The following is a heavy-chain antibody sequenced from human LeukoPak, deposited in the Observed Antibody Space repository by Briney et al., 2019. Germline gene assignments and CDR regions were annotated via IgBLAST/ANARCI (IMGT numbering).Heavy chain of an antibody. J-gene: IGHJ3*02. CDR3: ASYYLEWLFGWAFDI. V-gene: IGHV3-66*02. CDR1: GFTISTKY. D-gene: IGHD3-3*01. Sequence: GGSLRLSCAASGFTISTKYMSWVRQAPGQGLERVSLIYSDGSTYYSDSVKGRITISRDNSKNTLYLQMNSLRAEDTAVYYCASYYLEWLFGWAFDIWGQGTMVTVFS. CDR2: IYSDGST.